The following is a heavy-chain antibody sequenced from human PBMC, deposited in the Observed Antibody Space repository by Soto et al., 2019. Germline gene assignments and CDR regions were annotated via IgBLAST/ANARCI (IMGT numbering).Heavy chain of an antibody. J-gene: IGHJ3*02. Sequence: GESLKISCAASGFTFSSYWMHWVRQAPGKGLVWVSRINSDGSSTSYADSVKGRFTISRDNAKNTLYLQMNSLRAEDTAVYYCARNRITIFGVVDAFDIWGQGTMVTVSS. CDR2: INSDGSST. CDR1: GFTFSSYW. D-gene: IGHD3-3*01. V-gene: IGHV3-74*01. CDR3: ARNRITIFGVVDAFDI.